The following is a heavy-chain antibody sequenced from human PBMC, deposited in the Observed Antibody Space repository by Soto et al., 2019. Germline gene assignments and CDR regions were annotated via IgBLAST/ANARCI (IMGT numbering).Heavy chain of an antibody. CDR3: ARDHDVVVPAATFDY. CDR1: GFTFSDYY. D-gene: IGHD2-2*01. V-gene: IGHV3-11*01. Sequence: GGSLRLSCAASGFTFSDYYMSWIRQAPGKGLEWVSYISSSGSTIYYADSVRGRFTISRDNAKNSLYLQMNSLRAEDTAVYYCARDHDVVVPAATFDYWGQGTLVTVSS. CDR2: ISSSGSTI. J-gene: IGHJ4*02.